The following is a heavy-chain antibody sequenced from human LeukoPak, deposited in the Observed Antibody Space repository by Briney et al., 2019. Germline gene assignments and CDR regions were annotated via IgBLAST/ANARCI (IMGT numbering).Heavy chain of an antibody. D-gene: IGHD3-22*01. CDR1: GFTFSSYS. CDR3: ARDSRMIVVVDYYYGMDV. CDR2: ISSSSSYI. Sequence: GGSLRLSCAASGFTFSSYSMNWVRQAPGMGLEWVSSISSSSSYIYYADSVKGRFTISRDNAKNSLYLQMNSLRAEDTAVYYCARDSRMIVVVDYYYGMDVWGQGTTVTVSS. V-gene: IGHV3-21*01. J-gene: IGHJ6*02.